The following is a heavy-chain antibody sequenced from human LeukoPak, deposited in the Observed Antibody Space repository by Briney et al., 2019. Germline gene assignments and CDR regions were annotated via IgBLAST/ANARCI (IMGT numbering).Heavy chain of an antibody. D-gene: IGHD2-15*01. CDR3: ARDFHNTKWYDGPGYYFDF. J-gene: IGHJ4*02. CDR2: INPNSGGT. Sequence: ASVKVSCKASGYTFTGYYMHWVRQAPGQGLEWMGWINPNSGGTNYAQKFQGRVTTTRDTSISTAYMELSRLRSDDTAVYYCARDFHNTKWYDGPGYYFDFWGQGTLVTVSS. CDR1: GYTFTGYY. V-gene: IGHV1-2*02.